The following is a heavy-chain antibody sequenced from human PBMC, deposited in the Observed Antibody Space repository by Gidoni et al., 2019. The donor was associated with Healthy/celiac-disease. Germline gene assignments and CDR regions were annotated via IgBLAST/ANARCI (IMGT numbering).Heavy chain of an antibody. Sequence: QLQLQESGPGLVKPSETLSLTCTVSGGSISSSSYYWGWIRQPPGKGLEWIGSIYDSGSTYYNPSLKSRVTISVDTSKNQFSLKLSSVTAADTAVYYCARVVDDSSGYLGEWFDPWGQGTLVTVSS. V-gene: IGHV4-39*07. J-gene: IGHJ5*02. CDR1: GGSISSSSYY. CDR2: IYDSGST. D-gene: IGHD3-22*01. CDR3: ARVVDDSSGYLGEWFDP.